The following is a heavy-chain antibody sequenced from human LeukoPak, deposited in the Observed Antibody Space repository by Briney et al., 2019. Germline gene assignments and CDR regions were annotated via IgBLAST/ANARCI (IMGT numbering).Heavy chain of an antibody. V-gene: IGHV4-59*01. D-gene: IGHD1-26*01. Sequence: SETLSLTCTVSGDSISTYYWSWIRQPPGKGLEWIGYIYYSGSTNYNPSLKSRATISVDTSKNQFSLKLSSVTAADTAVYYCARDSGSYSGAFDIWGQGTMVTVSS. CDR3: ARDSGSYSGAFDI. J-gene: IGHJ3*02. CDR1: GDSISTYY. CDR2: IYYSGST.